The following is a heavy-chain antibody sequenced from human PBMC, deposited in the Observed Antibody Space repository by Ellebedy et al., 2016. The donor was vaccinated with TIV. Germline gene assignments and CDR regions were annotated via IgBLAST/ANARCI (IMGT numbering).Heavy chain of an antibody. V-gene: IGHV3-48*04. CDR3: AREAQYVWGSPNWFDP. J-gene: IGHJ5*02. CDR1: GFTFSSYS. D-gene: IGHD3-16*01. CDR2: ISSSSSTI. Sequence: ETLSLTCAASGFTFSSYSMNWVRQAPGKGLEWVSYISSSSSTIYYADSVKGRFTISRDNAKNSLYLQMNSLRAEDTAVYYCAREAQYVWGSPNWFDPWGQGTLVTVSS.